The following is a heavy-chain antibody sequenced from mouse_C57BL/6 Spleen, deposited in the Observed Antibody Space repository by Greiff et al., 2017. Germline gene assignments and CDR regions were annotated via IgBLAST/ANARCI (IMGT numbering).Heavy chain of an antibody. D-gene: IGHD2-5*01. J-gene: IGHJ4*01. CDR3: AAYYSNYDYAMDY. Sequence: QVQLQQPGAELVKPGASVKLSCKASGYTFTSYWMHWVKQRPGQGLEWIGMINPNSGSTNYNEKFKSKATLTVDKSSSTAYMQLSSLTSEDSAVYYCAAYYSNYDYAMDYWGQGTSVTVSS. CDR2: INPNSGST. V-gene: IGHV1-64*01. CDR1: GYTFTSYW.